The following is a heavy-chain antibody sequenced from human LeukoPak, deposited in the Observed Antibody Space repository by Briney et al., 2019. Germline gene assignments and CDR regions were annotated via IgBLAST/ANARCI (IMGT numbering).Heavy chain of an antibody. CDR2: ISSSSSTI. Sequence: GGSLRLSCAASGFTFSSYAMSWVRQAPGKGLEWVSYISSSSSTIYYADSVKGRFTISRDNAKNSLYLQMNSLRAEDTAVYYCARSRGITGTNDAFDIWGQGTMVIVSS. CDR1: GFTFSSYA. CDR3: ARSRGITGTNDAFDI. D-gene: IGHD1-7*01. V-gene: IGHV3-48*04. J-gene: IGHJ3*02.